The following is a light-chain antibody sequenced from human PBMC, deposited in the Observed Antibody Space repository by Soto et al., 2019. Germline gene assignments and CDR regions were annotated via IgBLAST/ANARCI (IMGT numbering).Light chain of an antibody. CDR3: QSYDSSLSAAV. J-gene: IGLJ2*01. V-gene: IGLV1-40*01. CDR1: SSNIGAGYD. Sequence: QAVLTQPPSVSGAPGQRVTISCTGSSSNIGAGYDVHWYQQLPGTAPKLLIYGNSNRPSGVPDRFSGSKAGTSASLAITGLQDDDEADNYCQSYDSSLSAAVFGGGTKLTVL. CDR2: GNS.